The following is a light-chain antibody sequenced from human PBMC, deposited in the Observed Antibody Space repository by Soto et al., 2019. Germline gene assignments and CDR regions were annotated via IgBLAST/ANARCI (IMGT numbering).Light chain of an antibody. J-gene: IGKJ4*01. Sequence: EIVMTQSPATLSVSPGERVTLSCRASQDIRSSLAWYQQKPGQAPRLLIYDAYNRATGIQARFSGSGSETDFTLTIRSLEPGDFAVYYCKQRSNWPLTFGGGTKVDIK. V-gene: IGKV3D-11*01. CDR1: QDIRSS. CDR2: DAY. CDR3: KQRSNWPLT.